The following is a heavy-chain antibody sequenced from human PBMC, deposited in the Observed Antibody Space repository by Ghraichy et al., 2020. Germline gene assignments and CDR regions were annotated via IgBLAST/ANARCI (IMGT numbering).Heavy chain of an antibody. D-gene: IGHD4-23*01. J-gene: IGHJ6*02. V-gene: IGHV3-48*02. CDR2: ITSSSSFR. Sequence: GGSLRLSCVGSGFTFSGYSLNWVRQSPGKGLEWVSHITSSSSFRSYADSVKGRFTISRDNANNSLYLQMTTLREEDTAVYFCARGSTVVRFFDCDGMDVWGQGTPVTLSS. CDR1: GFTFSGYS. CDR3: ARGSTVVRFFDCDGMDV.